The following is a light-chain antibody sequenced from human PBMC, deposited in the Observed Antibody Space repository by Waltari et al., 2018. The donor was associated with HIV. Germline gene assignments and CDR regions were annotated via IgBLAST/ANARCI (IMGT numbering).Light chain of an antibody. CDR3: SSYTSSNTWV. V-gene: IGLV2-18*02. CDR2: EVT. Sequence: QSALTQPPSVSGSPGQSVAISCPGTSSDLGTYNRVSWYQQPPGTAPKLMIYEVTNRPSGVPDRFSGSKSGNTASLTISGLQAEDEGDYYCSSYTSSNTWVFGGGTKLTVL. CDR1: SSDLGTYNR. J-gene: IGLJ3*02.